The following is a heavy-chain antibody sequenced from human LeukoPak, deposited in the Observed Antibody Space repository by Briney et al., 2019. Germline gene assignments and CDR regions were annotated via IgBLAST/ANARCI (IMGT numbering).Heavy chain of an antibody. CDR3: ARESPRGYYGSGRGWFDP. J-gene: IGHJ5*02. D-gene: IGHD3-10*01. V-gene: IGHV1-2*02. CDR2: INPNSGGT. Sequence: ASVKVSCEASGYTFTGYYMHWVRQAPGQGLEWMGWINPNSGGTNYAQKFQGRVTMTRDTSISTAYMELSRLRSDDTAAYYCARESPRGYYGSGRGWFDPWGQGTLVTVSS. CDR1: GYTFTGYY.